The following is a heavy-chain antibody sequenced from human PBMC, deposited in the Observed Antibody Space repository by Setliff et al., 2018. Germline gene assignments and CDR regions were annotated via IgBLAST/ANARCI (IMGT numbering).Heavy chain of an antibody. J-gene: IGHJ4*02. D-gene: IGHD6-19*01. V-gene: IGHV3-74*01. Sequence: GSLRLSCAASGFTFSSYWMHWVRQAPGKGLVWVSRINSDGSSTSYADSVKGRFTISRDNAKNTLYLQMNSLRAEDTAVYYCAKDHRTQWQWLVLRGGSYFDYWGQGTLVTVSS. CDR3: AKDHRTQWQWLVLRGGSYFDY. CDR2: INSDGSST. CDR1: GFTFSSYW.